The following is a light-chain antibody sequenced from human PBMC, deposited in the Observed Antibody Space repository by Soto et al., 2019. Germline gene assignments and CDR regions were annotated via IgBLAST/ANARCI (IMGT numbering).Light chain of an antibody. V-gene: IGLV1-51*01. CDR3: QSYDSTLSARYV. CDR1: SSDIGNNY. CDR2: DNN. Sequence: QSVLAQPPSVSAAPGQKVTISCSGSSSDIGNNYVSWYQQLPGTAPKLLIYDNNKRPSRIPDRFSGSKSGTSATLGITGLQTGDEADYYCQSYDSTLSARYVFGTGTKVTVL. J-gene: IGLJ1*01.